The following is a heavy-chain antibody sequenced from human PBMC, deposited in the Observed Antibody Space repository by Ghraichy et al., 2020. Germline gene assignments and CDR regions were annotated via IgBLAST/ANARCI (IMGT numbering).Heavy chain of an antibody. CDR3: ARVGDGPAALQLGQHKKTLYYYGMDV. CDR1: GYTFTSYG. V-gene: IGHV1-18*04. CDR2: ISAYNGNT. Sequence: ASVKVSCKASGYTFTSYGISWVRQAPGQGLEWMGWISAYNGNTNYAQKLQGRVTMTTDTSTSTAYMELRSLRSDDTAVYYCARVGDGPAALQLGQHKKTLYYYGMDVWGQGTTVTVSS. J-gene: IGHJ6*02. D-gene: IGHD2-2*01.